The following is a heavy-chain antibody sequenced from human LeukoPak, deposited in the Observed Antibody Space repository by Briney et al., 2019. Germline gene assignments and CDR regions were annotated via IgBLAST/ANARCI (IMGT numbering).Heavy chain of an antibody. J-gene: IGHJ4*02. V-gene: IGHV3-74*03. Sequence: GGSLRLSCAASGFTFSGYWMHWVRQAPGKGLGWVSRINSDGSGTTYADSVKGRFTISRDNAKNTLFLQMNSLRAEDTAVYYCVRDGHGDLPFDYWGQGILVTVSS. CDR3: VRDGHGDLPFDY. CDR2: INSDGSGT. CDR1: GFTFSGYW. D-gene: IGHD4-17*01.